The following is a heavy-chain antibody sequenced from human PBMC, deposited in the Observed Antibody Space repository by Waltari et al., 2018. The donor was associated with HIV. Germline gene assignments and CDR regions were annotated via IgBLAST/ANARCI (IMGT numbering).Heavy chain of an antibody. D-gene: IGHD6-19*01. V-gene: IGHV1-3*01. J-gene: IGHJ5*02. Sequence: QVQLVQSGAEVKKPGASVKVSCKASGITLSTYAMHWVRQAPGQRLEWMGGINVGNGNSDYSQKVQGRVTITRDKSASTAYMELSGLRSEDTAVYYCASEQYSSDWYDNHWGQGTLVTVSS. CDR1: GITLSTYA. CDR3: ASEQYSSDWYDNH. CDR2: INVGNGNS.